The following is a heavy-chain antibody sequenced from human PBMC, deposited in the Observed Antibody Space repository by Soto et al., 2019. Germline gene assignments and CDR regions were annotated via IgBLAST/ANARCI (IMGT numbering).Heavy chain of an antibody. CDR3: ATGESDSSGWYFYYFDY. Sequence: GGSLRLSCAASGLTFSSYVMNWVRQAPGKGLEWVSTISGSGGATYYADSVKGRFAISRDNSKDTLSLQMNSLRAEDTAIYYCATGESDSSGWYFYYFDYWGQGTLVTVSS. V-gene: IGHV3-23*01. CDR2: ISGSGGAT. CDR1: GLTFSSYV. J-gene: IGHJ4*02. D-gene: IGHD6-19*01.